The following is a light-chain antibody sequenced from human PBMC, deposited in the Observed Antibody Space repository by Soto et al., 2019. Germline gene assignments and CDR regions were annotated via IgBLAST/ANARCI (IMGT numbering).Light chain of an antibody. CDR2: DVS. CDR1: SSDVGGYNY. Sequence: SVLTQPASVSGYPGQSITISCKGTSSDVGGYNYVSWYQQHPGKAPKLMIYDVSNRPSGVSNRFSGSKSGNTASLTTSGLQAEDEADYYCSSYTSSSIPYVFGTGTKVTVL. V-gene: IGLV2-14*01. CDR3: SSYTSSSIPYV. J-gene: IGLJ1*01.